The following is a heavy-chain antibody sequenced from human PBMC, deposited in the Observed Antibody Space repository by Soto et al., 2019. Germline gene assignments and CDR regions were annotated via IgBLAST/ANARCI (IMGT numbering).Heavy chain of an antibody. CDR1: GFSLSSTGVG. CDR3: AQVIAGEKGGYFDY. V-gene: IGHV2-5*01. J-gene: IGHJ4*02. Sequence: QLTLKESGPTLVKPTQTLTLTCTFCGFSLSSTGVGVGWIRQPPGKALEWLALIYWNYDKRYSPSLKSRLTITKDASKNQVVLTMTNMDPVDTATYYCAQVIAGEKGGYFDYWGQGTLVTVSS. D-gene: IGHD6-13*01. CDR2: IYWNYDK.